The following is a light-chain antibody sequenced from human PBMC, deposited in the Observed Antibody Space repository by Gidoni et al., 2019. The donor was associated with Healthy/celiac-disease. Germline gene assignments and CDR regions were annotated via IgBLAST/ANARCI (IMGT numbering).Light chain of an antibody. V-gene: IGKV1-5*01. CDR2: GAS. CDR3: QRYNSYLCT. CDR1: QSISSW. Sequence: DIQMTQTPSTLSASVGDRVTITCRASQSISSWLAWYQQKPGKAPKLLIYGASSLESGGPSRFSGSGSGTEFTLTISSLQPDDFATYYCQRYNSYLCTFGQGTKLEIK. J-gene: IGKJ2*02.